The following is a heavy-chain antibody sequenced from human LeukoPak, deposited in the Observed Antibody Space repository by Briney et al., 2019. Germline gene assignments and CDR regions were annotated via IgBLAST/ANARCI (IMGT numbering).Heavy chain of an antibody. J-gene: IGHJ4*02. V-gene: IGHV4-61*01. CDR2: IYYSGST. Sequence: PSETLSLTCTVSGGSVSSGSYYWSWIRQPPGKGLEWIGYIYYSGSTNYNPSLKSRVTISVDTSKNQFSLKLSSVTAADTAVYYCARDSYGSYFYWGQGTLVTVSS. CDR1: GGSVSSGSYY. D-gene: IGHD1-26*01. CDR3: ARDSYGSYFY.